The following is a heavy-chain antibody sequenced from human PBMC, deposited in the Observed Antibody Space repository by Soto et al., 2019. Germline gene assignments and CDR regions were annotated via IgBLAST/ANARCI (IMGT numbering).Heavy chain of an antibody. CDR1: GFTLSTYG. CDR3: AKSMGYCSSSSCSQDYYYYYGMDV. D-gene: IGHD2-2*01. V-gene: IGHV3-30*18. Sequence: GGSLRLSCAASGFTLSTYGMHCVRQAPGKGLEWVALISYDGSKKYYADSVKGRFTISRDNSKNTLYLQMNSLRAEDTAVYYCAKSMGYCSSSSCSQDYYYYYGMDVWGQGTTVTVSS. J-gene: IGHJ6*02. CDR2: ISYDGSKK.